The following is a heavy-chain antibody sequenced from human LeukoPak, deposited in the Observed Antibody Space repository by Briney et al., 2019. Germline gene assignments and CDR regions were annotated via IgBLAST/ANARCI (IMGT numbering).Heavy chain of an antibody. Sequence: SQTLSLTCTVSGGSISSGGYYWSWIRQPPGKGLEWIAYISDIGSINYNPSHKSRVTISLDTSKNQFTLKLSSVTAADTAVYYCAGHHPRNTVDFWGQGTLVTVSS. V-gene: IGHV4-61*08. CDR3: AGHHPRNTVDF. CDR1: GGSISSGGYY. CDR2: ISDIGSI. D-gene: IGHD2/OR15-2a*01. J-gene: IGHJ4*02.